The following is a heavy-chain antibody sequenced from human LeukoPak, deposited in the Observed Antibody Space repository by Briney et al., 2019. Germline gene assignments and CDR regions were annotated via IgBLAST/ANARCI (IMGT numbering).Heavy chain of an antibody. CDR3: ARPTASYDTLDI. J-gene: IGHJ3*02. Sequence: GASVKVSCKASGYTFSSYGISWVRQAPGQGLEWVGWISTSNSLTRYPEKFQDRVTLTTDASTSTAYMELRSLRSDDADVYYCARPTASYDTLDIWGQGTRVTVSS. CDR1: GYTFSSYG. CDR2: ISTSNSLT. D-gene: IGHD1-26*01. V-gene: IGHV1-18*01.